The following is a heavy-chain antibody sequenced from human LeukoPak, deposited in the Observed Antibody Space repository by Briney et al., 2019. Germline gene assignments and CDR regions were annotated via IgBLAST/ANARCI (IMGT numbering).Heavy chain of an antibody. J-gene: IGHJ4*02. CDR3: ARGLVDTAMVHDY. V-gene: IGHV1-2*02. D-gene: IGHD5-18*01. CDR2: INPNSGGT. Sequence: ASVKVSCKASGYTFTGYYMHWVRQAPGQGLEWMGWINPNSGGTNYAQKFQGRVTMTRDTSISIAYMELSRLRSDDTAVYYCARGLVDTAMVHDYWGQGTLATVSS. CDR1: GYTFTGYY.